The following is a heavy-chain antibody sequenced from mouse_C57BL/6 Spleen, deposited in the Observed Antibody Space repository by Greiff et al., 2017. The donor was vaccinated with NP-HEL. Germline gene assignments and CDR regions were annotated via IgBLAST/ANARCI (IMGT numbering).Heavy chain of an antibody. Sequence: EVQGVESGGGLVKPGGSLKLSCAASGFTFSSYAMSWVRQTPEKRLEWVATISDGGSYTYYPDNVKGRFTISRDNAKNNLYLQMSHLKSEDTAMYYCARADYYGSSYWDFDVWGTGTTVTVSS. V-gene: IGHV5-4*01. CDR3: ARADYYGSSYWDFDV. CDR1: GFTFSSYA. D-gene: IGHD1-1*01. CDR2: ISDGGSYT. J-gene: IGHJ1*03.